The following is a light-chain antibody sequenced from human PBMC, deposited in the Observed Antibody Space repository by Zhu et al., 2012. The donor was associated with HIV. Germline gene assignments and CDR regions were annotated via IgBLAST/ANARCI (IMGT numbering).Light chain of an antibody. Sequence: EIELTQSPGTLSLSPGERATLSCRASQSVSSYLTWYQQKPGQAPRLLIYDASNRASGIPARFSGSGSGTDFTLTISSLEPEDFAVYYCQQRSNWPLTFGPGTKVDIK. CDR3: QQRSNWPLT. J-gene: IGKJ3*01. CDR1: QSVSSY. CDR2: DAS. V-gene: IGKV3-11*01.